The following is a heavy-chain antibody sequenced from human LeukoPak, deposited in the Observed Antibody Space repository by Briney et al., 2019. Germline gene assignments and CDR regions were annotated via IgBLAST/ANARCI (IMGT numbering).Heavy chain of an antibody. V-gene: IGHV1-2*02. CDR2: IDRNNGGT. D-gene: IGHD6-13*01. Sequence: EASVKVSCKTSGFFFSAYQMHWVRQAPGQGLEWMGWIDRNNGGTNIAQKSQGRVTMTRDTSMSTVYMELTGLTSDDTAIYFCAGGDSWYLGLDYWGQGTLVTVSS. CDR3: AGGDSWYLGLDY. CDR1: GFFFSAYQ. J-gene: IGHJ4*02.